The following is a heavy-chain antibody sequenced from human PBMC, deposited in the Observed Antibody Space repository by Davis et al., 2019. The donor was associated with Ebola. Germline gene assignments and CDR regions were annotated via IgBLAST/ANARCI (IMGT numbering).Heavy chain of an antibody. D-gene: IGHD5-12*01. CDR3: ASLHDSGYVSDY. V-gene: IGHV3-7*01. J-gene: IGHJ4*02. CDR2: IRQDGSET. CDR1: GFTFSSYW. Sequence: GESLKISCAGSGFTFSSYWMTWVRQAPGKGLEWVASIRQDGSETHYVDSVKGRFTISRDNAKNLMYLQLNGLRGEDTAVYYCASLHDSGYVSDYWGQGTLVTVSS.